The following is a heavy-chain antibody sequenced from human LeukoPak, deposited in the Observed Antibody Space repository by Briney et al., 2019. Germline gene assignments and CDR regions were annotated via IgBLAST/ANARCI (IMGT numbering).Heavy chain of an antibody. CDR3: ARLQRNYYYYMDL. Sequence: SETLSLTCTVSGGSISSSSYYWGWIRQPPGKGLEWIGSIYYSGSTYYNSSLKSRLTISVDTSKNQFSLKLSSGTAADTAVYYCARLQRNYYYYMDLWGEGATVSVSS. CDR2: IYYSGST. J-gene: IGHJ6*03. CDR1: GGSISSSSYY. V-gene: IGHV4-39*01. D-gene: IGHD5-24*01.